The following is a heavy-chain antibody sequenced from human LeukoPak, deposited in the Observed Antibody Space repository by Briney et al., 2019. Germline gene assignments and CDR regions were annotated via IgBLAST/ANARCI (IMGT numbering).Heavy chain of an antibody. J-gene: IGHJ4*02. Sequence: GGSLRLSCAASGFTFSSYAMYWVRQAPGKGLEWVALISKDGSDEDHADSVKGRFTISRDNPKDTLYLQMISLRIEDTAVYYCAREAYYGSGRSRQPSPVWGQGTLVTVSS. CDR2: ISKDGSDE. D-gene: IGHD3-10*01. V-gene: IGHV3-30*01. CDR1: GFTFSSYA. CDR3: AREAYYGSGRSRQPSPV.